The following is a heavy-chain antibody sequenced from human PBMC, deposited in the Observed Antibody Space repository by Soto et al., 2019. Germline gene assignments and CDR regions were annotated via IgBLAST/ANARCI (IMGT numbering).Heavy chain of an antibody. CDR1: GYTFTNND. V-gene: IGHV1-8*01. J-gene: IGHJ4*02. D-gene: IGHD2-21*01. CDR3: VRAPLDYYSADYFDN. Sequence: ASVKVSCKASGYTFTNNDINWVRQATGQGLEWMGWTNPYSGNTGYAQKFQGRVTMTRDNSITTAYMELSSLRSEDTAVYYCVRAPLDYYSADYFDNWGQGTLVTVSS. CDR2: TNPYSGNT.